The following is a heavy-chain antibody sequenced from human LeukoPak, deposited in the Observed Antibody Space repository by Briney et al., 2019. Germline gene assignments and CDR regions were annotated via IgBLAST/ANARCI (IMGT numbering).Heavy chain of an antibody. D-gene: IGHD3-22*01. J-gene: IGHJ4*02. CDR1: GFTFSAYA. CDR3: ARFPSSVSYHPTDY. V-gene: IGHV3-66*01. CDR2: LYASGST. Sequence: QPGGSLRLSCEASGFTFSAYAMTWVRQAPGKGLEWVSLLYASGSTAYADSVKGRFTISRDNSKNTLYLQMHSLRAEDTAVYYCARFPSSVSYHPTDYWGQGTLVTVSS.